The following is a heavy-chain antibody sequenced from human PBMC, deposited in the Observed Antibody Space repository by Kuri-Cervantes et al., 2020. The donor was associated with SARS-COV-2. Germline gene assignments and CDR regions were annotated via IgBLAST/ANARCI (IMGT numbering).Heavy chain of an antibody. Sequence: SVNVSCKASGGTFSSYAISWVRQAPGQGLEWMGGIIPIFGTANYAQKFQGRVTITADKSTSTAYMELSSLRSEDTAVYYCAREYSSSWYARSDYYYGMDVWGQGTMVTVSS. CDR1: GGTFSSYA. CDR3: AREYSSSWYARSDYYYGMDV. D-gene: IGHD6-13*01. J-gene: IGHJ6*02. CDR2: IIPIFGTA. V-gene: IGHV1-69*06.